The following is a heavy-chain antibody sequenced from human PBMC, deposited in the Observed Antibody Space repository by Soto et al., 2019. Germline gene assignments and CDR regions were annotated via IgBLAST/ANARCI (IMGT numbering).Heavy chain of an antibody. CDR2: IYYSGST. V-gene: IGHV4-39*01. CDR3: ARHEYSSSWYGWFDP. J-gene: IGHJ5*02. D-gene: IGHD6-13*01. CDR1: GGSISSSSYY. Sequence: SETLSLTCTVSGGSISSSSYYWGWIRQPPGKGLEWIGSIYYSGSTYYNPSLKSRVTISVDTSKNQFSLKLSSVTAADTAVYYCARHEYSSSWYGWFDPWGQGTLVTVSS.